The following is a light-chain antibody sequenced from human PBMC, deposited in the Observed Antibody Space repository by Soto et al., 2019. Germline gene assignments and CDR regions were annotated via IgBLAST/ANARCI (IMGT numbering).Light chain of an antibody. J-gene: IGLJ2*01. CDR2: EVN. CDR1: SSDVGGYDY. V-gene: IGLV2-8*01. CDR3: GSYAANNIFVV. Sequence: QSALTQPPSASGSPGQSVTISCTGTSSDVGGYDYVSWYQQVPGKAPKLIIYEVNKRPSGVPGRFSGSKSGNTASLTVSGLQIEDEAIYYCGSYAANNIFVVFGGGTKLTGL.